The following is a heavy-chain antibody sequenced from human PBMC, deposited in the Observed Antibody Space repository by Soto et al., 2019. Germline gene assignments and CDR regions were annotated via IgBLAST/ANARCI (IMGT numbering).Heavy chain of an antibody. J-gene: IGHJ6*02. Sequence: GASVKVSCKASGYTFTGYYMHWVRQAPGQGLEWMGWINPNSGGTNYAQKFQGWVTMTRDTSISTAYMELSRLRSDDTAVYYCARELYSSSTHEPGYYGMDVWGQGTTVTVSS. CDR1: GYTFTGYY. CDR2: INPNSGGT. D-gene: IGHD6-6*01. V-gene: IGHV1-2*04. CDR3: ARELYSSSTHEPGYYGMDV.